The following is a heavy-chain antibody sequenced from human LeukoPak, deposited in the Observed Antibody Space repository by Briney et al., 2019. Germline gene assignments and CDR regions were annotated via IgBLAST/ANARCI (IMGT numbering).Heavy chain of an antibody. CDR3: AKDRTRITMVRGSVGFDY. CDR1: GFTFSSYA. Sequence: GGSLRLSCAASGFTFSSYAMSWVRQAPGKGLEWVSAISGIGGSTYYADSVKGRFTISRDNSKNTLYLQMNSLRAEDTAVYYCAKDRTRITMVRGSVGFDYWGQGTLVTVSS. CDR2: ISGIGGST. D-gene: IGHD3-10*01. J-gene: IGHJ4*02. V-gene: IGHV3-23*01.